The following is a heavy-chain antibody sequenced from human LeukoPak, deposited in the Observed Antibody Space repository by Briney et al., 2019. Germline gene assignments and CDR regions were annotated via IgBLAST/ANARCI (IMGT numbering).Heavy chain of an antibody. D-gene: IGHD2-15*01. CDR1: GFTFSPYG. CDR2: ISYDSRSI. Sequence: GGSLRLSCEASGFTFSPYGMTWVRQAPGKGLEWVSTISYDSRSIGYADSVKGRFTISRDNAKSSTFLQMNSLRVEDTAVYYCARDGSEWSRDLWGQGTLVAVSS. J-gene: IGHJ5*02. CDR3: ARDGSEWSRDL. V-gene: IGHV3-21*01.